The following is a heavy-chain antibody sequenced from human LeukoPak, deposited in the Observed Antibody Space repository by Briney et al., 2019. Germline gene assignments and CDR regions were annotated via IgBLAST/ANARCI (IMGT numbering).Heavy chain of an antibody. Sequence: ASVKVSCKASGYTFTSYYMHWVRQAPGQGLEWMGIINPSGGSTSYAQKFQGRVTMTRDTSTSTVYMELSSLRSEDTAVYYCARELGYYYDSRNWFDPWGQGTLVTVSS. CDR3: ARELGYYYDSRNWFDP. CDR2: INPSGGST. CDR1: GYTFTSYY. D-gene: IGHD3-22*01. J-gene: IGHJ5*02. V-gene: IGHV1-46*01.